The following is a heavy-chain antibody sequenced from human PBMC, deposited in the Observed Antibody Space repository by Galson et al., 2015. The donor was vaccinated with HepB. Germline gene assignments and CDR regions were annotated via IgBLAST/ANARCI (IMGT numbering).Heavy chain of an antibody. CDR1: GYTFTDYV. CDR3: ARSPLRFLDWLPYYDYYYMDV. Sequence: SVKVSCKASGYTFTDYVVNWVRQAPGQGLEWMGWMNTNTGKPTYAPSFAGRFVFSLDTSVTTAYLQISSLETDDTAVYYCARSPLRFLDWLPYYDYYYMDVWCEGTTVTVSS. J-gene: IGHJ6*03. D-gene: IGHD3-3*01. CDR2: MNTNTGKP. V-gene: IGHV7-4-1*02.